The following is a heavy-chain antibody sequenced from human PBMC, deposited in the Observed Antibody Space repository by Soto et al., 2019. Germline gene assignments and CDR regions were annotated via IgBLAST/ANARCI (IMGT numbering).Heavy chain of an antibody. V-gene: IGHV3-30*18. CDR3: AKDRGHIAVAAITGGGDFHI. CDR1: GFTLSSYG. CDR2: ISYDGDDQ. J-gene: IGHJ3*02. D-gene: IGHD6-19*01. Sequence: QLVESGGGVVQPGTSLRLSCVASGFTLSSYGMHWVRQAPGKGLEWVAAISYDGDDQYYGDSVRGRFTISRDNSEITVYLQMNSLRAGDTGGYYCAKDRGHIAVAAITGGGDFHIWGRGTMVAVSS.